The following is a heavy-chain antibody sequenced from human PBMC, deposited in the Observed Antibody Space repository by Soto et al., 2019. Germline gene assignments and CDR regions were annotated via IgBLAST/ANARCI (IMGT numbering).Heavy chain of an antibody. CDR1: GGSSSGSY. D-gene: IGHD1-26*01. J-gene: IGHJ4*02. Sequence: QVQLQPWGAGLLKPSETLSLTCAVHGGSSSGSYWSWIRQPPGMGLEWIGEIHPSGRADYSQSLKSRLSISLETSRDQLSLRLTSVTAADTAVYYCARGQDRAKVGYWGQGTLVTVSS. CDR2: IHPSGRA. V-gene: IGHV4-34*02. CDR3: ARGQDRAKVGY.